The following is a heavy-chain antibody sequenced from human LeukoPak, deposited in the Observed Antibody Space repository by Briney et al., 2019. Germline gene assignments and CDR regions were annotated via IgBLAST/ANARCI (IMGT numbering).Heavy chain of an antibody. J-gene: IGHJ4*02. CDR1: VYTFNIYG. CDR3: ARVNSAQWLVGFNFDF. V-gene: IGHV1-18*01. Sequence: ASVTVSCTASVYTFNIYGITWVRQAPGQGQEWMGWSSVYNGNKNYAQKFQRRVTMTTDTSTSTAYIAVRSLRSDHTPVYYCARVNSAQWLVGFNFDFWGEGPLVPVSS. CDR2: SSVYNGNK. D-gene: IGHD6-19*01.